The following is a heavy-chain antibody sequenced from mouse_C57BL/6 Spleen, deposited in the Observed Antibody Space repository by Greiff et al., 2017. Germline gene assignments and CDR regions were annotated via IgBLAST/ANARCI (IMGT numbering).Heavy chain of an antibody. V-gene: IGHV1-80*01. D-gene: IGHD1-1*01. Sequence: VKLQESGAELVKPGASVKISCKASGYAFSSYWMNWVKQRPGKGLEWIGQIYPGDGDTNYNGKFKGKATLTADKSSSTAYMQLSSLTSEDSAVYFCARSRITTVPYFDYWGQGTTLTVSS. CDR2: IYPGDGDT. CDR1: GYAFSSYW. CDR3: ARSRITTVPYFDY. J-gene: IGHJ2*01.